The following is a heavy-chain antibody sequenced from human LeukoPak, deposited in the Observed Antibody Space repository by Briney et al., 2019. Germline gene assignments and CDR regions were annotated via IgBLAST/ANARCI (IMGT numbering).Heavy chain of an antibody. CDR3: ARFGSGSPYYLDN. CDR1: GASISAYY. CDR2: LFTPGST. D-gene: IGHD3-10*01. J-gene: IGHJ4*02. Sequence: PSETLSLTCAVSGASISAYYWTWIRQPPGGGLEWIGHLFTPGSTDYNPSLTSRVTISVDSSKNQFSLTLRSVTAAHTAVYFCARFGSGSPYYLDNWGQGTLVIVSS. V-gene: IGHV4-4*09.